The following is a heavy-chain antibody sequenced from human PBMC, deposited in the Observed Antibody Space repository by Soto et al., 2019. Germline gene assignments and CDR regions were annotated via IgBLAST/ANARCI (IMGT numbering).Heavy chain of an antibody. D-gene: IGHD2-8*02. CDR1: GFSLSTSEMR. CDR3: ARSYCTSDNCHLGYWFDP. CDR2: IDWNDDK. Sequence: SGPTLVNPTQTLTMTYTVSGFSLSTSEMRVSWLRQPPGKALEWLARIDWNDDKFYSTFLKTRLTISKDTSKNQVVLTMTNMDPADTGTYYCARSYCTSDNCHLGYWFDPWGQGTLVTVSS. J-gene: IGHJ5*02. V-gene: IGHV2-70*04.